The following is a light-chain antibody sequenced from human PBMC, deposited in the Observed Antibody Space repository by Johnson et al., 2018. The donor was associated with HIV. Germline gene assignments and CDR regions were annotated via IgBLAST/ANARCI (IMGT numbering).Light chain of an antibody. CDR2: ENN. J-gene: IGLJ1*01. CDR3: ETWDSSLRAYV. Sequence: QSVLTQPPSVSAAPGQKVTISCSGSSSNIGNNYISWYQQHPGTAPKLLIYENNKRPSGSPDRFSGSKSGTSATLGITGRQTGNEADYYFETWDSSLRAYVVGTGTKVTVL. V-gene: IGLV1-51*02. CDR1: SSNIGNNY.